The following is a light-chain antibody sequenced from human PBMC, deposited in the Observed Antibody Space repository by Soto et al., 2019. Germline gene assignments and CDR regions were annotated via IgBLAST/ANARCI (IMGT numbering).Light chain of an antibody. CDR1: SSNIGAGHA. CDR3: GSYADRKTFL. J-gene: IGLJ2*01. Sequence: QSVLTQPPSVSGAPGQRVTISCNGSSSNIGAGHAVHWYQQLPGTAPKLLIHSNNNRPSGVPDRFSGSKSGNTASLTVSGLQAEDEADYFCGSYADRKTFLFGGGTKVTVL. V-gene: IGLV1-40*01. CDR2: SNN.